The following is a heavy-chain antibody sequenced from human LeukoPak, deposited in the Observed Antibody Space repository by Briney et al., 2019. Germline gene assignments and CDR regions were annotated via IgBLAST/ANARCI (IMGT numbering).Heavy chain of an antibody. Sequence: PSETLSLTCTVSGGSISSYYWSWIRQPPGKGLEWIGYIYYSGSTNYNPSLKSRVTISVDTSKNQFSLKLSSVTAADTAVYHCACTAMVGDWFDPWGQGTLVTVSS. J-gene: IGHJ5*02. CDR2: IYYSGST. CDR3: ACTAMVGDWFDP. CDR1: GGSISSYY. D-gene: IGHD5-18*01. V-gene: IGHV4-59*01.